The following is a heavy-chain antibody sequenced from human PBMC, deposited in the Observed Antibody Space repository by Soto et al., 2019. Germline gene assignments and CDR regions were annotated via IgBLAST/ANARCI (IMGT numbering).Heavy chain of an antibody. J-gene: IGHJ5*02. CDR1: GFTFSSYA. Sequence: GGSLRLSCATSGFTFSSYAMTWVRQAPGKGLEWVSVITSSGVSIHYADAVRGRFTISRDIPKNTLYLQMNSLRVEDTAVYYCAKGGYSNDWFDPRGQGTLVTVSS. CDR2: ITSSGVSI. CDR3: AKGGYSNDWFDP. V-gene: IGHV3-23*01. D-gene: IGHD4-4*01.